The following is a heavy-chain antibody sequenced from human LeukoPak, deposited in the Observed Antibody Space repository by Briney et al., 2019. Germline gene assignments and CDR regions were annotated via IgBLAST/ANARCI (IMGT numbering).Heavy chain of an antibody. CDR3: ATYRQVMLPFEA. CDR2: TFQGGGEI. D-gene: IGHD5-18*01. Sequence: PGGSLRPSCAASGFTFSDFAMIWVRQPPGKGLEWVSSTFQGGGEIHYADSVRGRFTISRDNSRSTLFLQMNSLRGEDTAIYYCATYRQVMLPFEAWGQGTLVTVSS. J-gene: IGHJ5*02. V-gene: IGHV3-23*01. CDR1: GFTFSDFA.